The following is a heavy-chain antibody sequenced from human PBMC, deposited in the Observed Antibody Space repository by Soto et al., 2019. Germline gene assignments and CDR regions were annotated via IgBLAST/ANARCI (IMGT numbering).Heavy chain of an antibody. Sequence: QVQLVQSGAEVKKPGASVKVSCKASGYTFPNYGITWVRQAPGQGLEWMGWISAYKTNIKYAQKFQGRVTLTTDTSTSTAYMELRSLRSDDTAIYYGVRDLDGSGAYYTDFWGQGTLVTVSS. V-gene: IGHV1-18*01. J-gene: IGHJ4*02. CDR1: GYTFPNYG. CDR2: ISAYKTNI. D-gene: IGHD3-10*01. CDR3: VRDLDGSGAYYTDF.